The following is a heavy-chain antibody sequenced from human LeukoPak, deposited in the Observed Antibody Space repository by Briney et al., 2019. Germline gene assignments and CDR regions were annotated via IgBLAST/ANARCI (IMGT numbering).Heavy chain of an antibody. V-gene: IGHV4-59*12. J-gene: IGHJ5*02. Sequence: SETLSLTCTVSGGSISSYYWSWIRQPPGKGLEWIGYIYYSGSTNYNPSLKSRVTMSVDTSKNQFSLKLSSVTAADTAVYYCARDRYGSGSYFPFDPWGQGTLVTVSS. CDR1: GGSISSYY. CDR3: ARDRYGSGSYFPFDP. CDR2: IYYSGST. D-gene: IGHD3-10*01.